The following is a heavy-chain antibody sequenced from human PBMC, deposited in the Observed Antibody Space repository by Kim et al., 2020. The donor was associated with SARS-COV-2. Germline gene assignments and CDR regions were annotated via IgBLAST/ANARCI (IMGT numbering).Heavy chain of an antibody. CDR1: GFTFNSYD. J-gene: IGHJ4*02. CDR3: AKDQGSNYY. D-gene: IGHD4-4*01. V-gene: IGHV3-23*01. Sequence: GGSLRLSCAASGFTFNSYDMTWVRQAPGKGLEWVSSISGSGIGTYYADSVKGRFTISRDNSENTLYLQMNSLRAEDTAVYYCAKDQGSNYYWGQGTLVTVSS. CDR2: ISGSGIGT.